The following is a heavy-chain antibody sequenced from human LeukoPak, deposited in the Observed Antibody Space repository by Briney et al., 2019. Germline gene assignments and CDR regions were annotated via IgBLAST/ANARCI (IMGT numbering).Heavy chain of an antibody. CDR1: GGFISTSSYY. J-gene: IGHJ4*02. CDR2: IYYSGST. CDR3: ARHAGSSMSQVGYFEF. D-gene: IGHD3-10*01. Sequence: KPSETLSLTCTVFGGFISTSSYYWGWIRQPPGEGLQWIGSIYYSGSTPYNPSLQSRVTISVDTSKNQFSLKLSSVTAADTAVYFCARHAGSSMSQVGYFEFWGQGALVTVSS. V-gene: IGHV4-39*01.